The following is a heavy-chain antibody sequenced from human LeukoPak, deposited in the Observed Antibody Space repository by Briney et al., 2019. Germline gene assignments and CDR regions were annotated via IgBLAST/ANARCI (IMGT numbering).Heavy chain of an antibody. J-gene: IGHJ6*02. CDR1: GFTVSSNY. D-gene: IGHD6-19*01. V-gene: IGHV3-66*01. Sequence: GGSLRLSCAASGFTVSSNYMSWVRQAPGKGLEWVSVIYSGGSTYYADSVKGRFTISRDNSKNTLYLQMNSLRAEDTAVYYCARGIAVAGTSVYYYGMDVWGQGTTVTVSS. CDR2: IYSGGST. CDR3: ARGIAVAGTSVYYYGMDV.